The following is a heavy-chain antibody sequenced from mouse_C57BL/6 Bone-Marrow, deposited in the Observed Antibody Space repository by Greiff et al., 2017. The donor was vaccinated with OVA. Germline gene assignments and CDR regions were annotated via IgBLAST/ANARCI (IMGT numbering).Heavy chain of an antibody. V-gene: IGHV1-50*01. D-gene: IGHD3-2*02. CDR2: IDPSDSYT. CDR1: GYTFTSYW. J-gene: IGHJ4*01. CDR3: ARDSSGYIYYAMDY. Sequence: QVQLQQPGAELVKPGASVKLSCKASGYTFTSYWMQWVKQRPGQGLEWIGEIDPSDSYTNYNQKFKGQATLTVDTSSSTAYMQLSSLTSEDSAVYYCARDSSGYIYYAMDYWGQGTAGTVSS.